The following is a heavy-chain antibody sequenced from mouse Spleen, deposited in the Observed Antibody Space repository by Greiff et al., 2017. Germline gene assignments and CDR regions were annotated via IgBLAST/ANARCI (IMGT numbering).Heavy chain of an antibody. V-gene: IGHV1-52*01. CDR3: ARKDYGSMYYFDY. J-gene: IGHJ2*01. D-gene: IGHD1-1*01. CDR2: IDPSDSET. CDR1: GYTFTSYW. Sequence: VQLQQPGAELVRPGSSVKLSCKASGYTFTSYWMHWVKQRPIQGLEWIGNIDPSDSETHYNQKFKDKATLTVDKSSSTAYMQLSSLTSEDSAVYYCARKDYGSMYYFDYWGQGTTLTVSS.